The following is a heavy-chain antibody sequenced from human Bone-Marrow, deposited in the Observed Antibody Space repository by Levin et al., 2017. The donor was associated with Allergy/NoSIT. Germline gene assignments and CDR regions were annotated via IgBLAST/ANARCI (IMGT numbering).Heavy chain of an antibody. D-gene: IGHD2-2*01. CDR1: GGSLRSDDYS. V-gene: IGHV4-30-2*01. CDR2: IYDSGTA. Sequence: PSETLSLTCDVSGGSLRSDDYSWSWIRQPPGKGLEWIGYIYDSGTAHYNPSLKTRVTISVDTSKRQFSLNLRSVTDADTALYYCVRAVPATRYFDSWGQGILVSVAS. CDR3: VRAVPATRYFDS. J-gene: IGHJ4*02.